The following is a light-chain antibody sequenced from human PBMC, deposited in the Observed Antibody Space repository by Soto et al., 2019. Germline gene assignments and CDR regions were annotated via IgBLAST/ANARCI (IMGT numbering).Light chain of an antibody. CDR1: QSVSGN. CDR2: GAS. V-gene: IGKV3-15*01. J-gene: IGKJ1*01. CDR3: QQYNNWPRT. Sequence: EIVMTQSPATLSVSPGERGTLCCRTSQSVSGNLAWYQQKPGQAPRILIYGASTRATGIPARFTGSGSGTEFTLTISSLQSEDFAVYYCQQYNNWPRTFGQGTKVEIK.